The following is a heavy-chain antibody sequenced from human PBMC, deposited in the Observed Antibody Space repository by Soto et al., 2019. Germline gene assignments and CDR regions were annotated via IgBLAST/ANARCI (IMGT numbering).Heavy chain of an antibody. CDR1: GFTFSSYA. V-gene: IGHV3-23*01. J-gene: IGHJ6*02. CDR3: AKDCEMVRGVIMPLYYYYGMDV. D-gene: IGHD3-10*01. Sequence: HPGGSLRLSCAASGFTFSSYAMSWVRQAPGEGLEWVSAISGSGGSTYYADSVKGRFTISRDNSKNTLYLQMNSLRAEDTAVYYCAKDCEMVRGVIMPLYYYYGMDVWGQGTTVTVSS. CDR2: ISGSGGST.